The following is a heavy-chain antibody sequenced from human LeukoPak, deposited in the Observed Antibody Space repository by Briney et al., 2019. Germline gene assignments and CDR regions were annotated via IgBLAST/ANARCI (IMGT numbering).Heavy chain of an antibody. CDR2: IRSKAYGGTT. CDR1: GFTFGDYA. CDR3: TRDNSGFLEWLSFPGHYYYGMDV. V-gene: IGHV3-49*03. D-gene: IGHD3-3*01. Sequence: GGSLRLPCTASGFTFGDYAMSWFRQAPGKGLEWVGFIRSKAYGGTTEYAASVKGRFTISRDDSKSIAYLQMNSLKTEDTAVYYCTRDNSGFLEWLSFPGHYYYGMDVWGQGTTVTVSS. J-gene: IGHJ6*02.